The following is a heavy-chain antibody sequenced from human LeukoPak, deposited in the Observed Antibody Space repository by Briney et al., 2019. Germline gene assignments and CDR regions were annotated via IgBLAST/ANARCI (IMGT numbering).Heavy chain of an antibody. J-gene: IGHJ6*02. CDR1: GXTFSTYA. CDR2: ISGSGATT. Sequence: PGGSLRLSWAASGXTFSTYAVSWVRQAPSRGLEWVSAISGSGATTHYADSEQGRFTISRDNSKNTLSLQMNSLRADDTAVYYCARGYSGEYGMDVWGQGTTVTVAS. D-gene: IGHD5-12*01. CDR3: ARGYSGEYGMDV. V-gene: IGHV3-23*01.